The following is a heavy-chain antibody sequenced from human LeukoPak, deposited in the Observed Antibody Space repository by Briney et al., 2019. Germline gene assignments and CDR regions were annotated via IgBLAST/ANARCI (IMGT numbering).Heavy chain of an antibody. Sequence: GASVRVSCKASGYTFTGYYMHWVRQAPGQGLEWMGWINPNSGATNYAQKFQGRVTMTRDTSISTASMELSSLKPDDTAVYYCARDGHGDFWRARRTYYMDVWGKGTTVTVSS. CDR3: ARDGHGDFWRARRTYYMDV. V-gene: IGHV1-2*02. J-gene: IGHJ6*03. D-gene: IGHD3-3*01. CDR2: INPNSGAT. CDR1: GYTFTGYY.